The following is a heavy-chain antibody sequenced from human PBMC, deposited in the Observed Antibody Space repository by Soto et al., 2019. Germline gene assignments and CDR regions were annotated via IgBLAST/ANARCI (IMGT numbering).Heavy chain of an antibody. CDR2: TYSGGST. CDR3: ARFEAVAGTFDY. J-gene: IGHJ4*02. CDR1: GFTVSSNY. D-gene: IGHD6-19*01. V-gene: IGHV3-66*01. Sequence: GGSLRLSCAASGFTVSSNYMSWVRQAPGKGLEWVSVTYSGGSTYYADSVKGRFTISRDNSKNTLYLQMNSLRAEDTAVCYCARFEAVAGTFDYWGQGTLVTVSS.